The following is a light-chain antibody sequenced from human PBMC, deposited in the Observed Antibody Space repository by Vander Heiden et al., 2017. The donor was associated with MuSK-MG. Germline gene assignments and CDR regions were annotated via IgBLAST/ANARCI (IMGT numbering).Light chain of an antibody. CDR2: AAS. J-gene: IGKJ1*01. CDR1: QSISSY. CDR3: QQSYSTPHT. Sequence: DVQMTQSPSSLSASVGDRGTITCRASQSISSYLNWYQQKPGKAPKLLIYAASSLQSGVPSRFSGSGSGTYFTLTISSLQPEDFATYYCQQSYSTPHTFGQGTKVEIK. V-gene: IGKV1-39*01.